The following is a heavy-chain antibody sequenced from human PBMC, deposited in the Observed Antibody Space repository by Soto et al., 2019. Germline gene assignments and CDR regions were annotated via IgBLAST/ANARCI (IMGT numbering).Heavy chain of an antibody. CDR3: ARRYYDFWSGYFEVGWFDP. V-gene: IGHV4-59*08. J-gene: IGHJ5*02. Sequence: ASETLSLTCTVSGGSISSYDWSWIRQPPGKGLEWIGYIYYSGSTNYNPSLKSRVTISVDTSKNQFSLKLSSVTAADTAVYYCARRYYDFWSGYFEVGWFDPWGQGTLVTVSS. CDR2: IYYSGST. D-gene: IGHD3-3*01. CDR1: GGSISSYD.